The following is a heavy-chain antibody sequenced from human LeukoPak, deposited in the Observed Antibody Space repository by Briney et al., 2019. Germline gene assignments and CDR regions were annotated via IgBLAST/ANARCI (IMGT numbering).Heavy chain of an antibody. CDR3: ARGGKVMIRITMVRGAIDY. CDR2: INHSGST. D-gene: IGHD3-10*01. V-gene: IGHV4-34*01. J-gene: IGHJ4*02. Sequence: SETLSLTCAVYGGSFSGYYWSWIRQPPGKGLEWIGEINHSGSTNYNPSLKSRVTISVDTSKNQFSLELSSVTAADTAVYYCARGGKVMIRITMVRGAIDYWGQGTLVTVSS. CDR1: GGSFSGYY.